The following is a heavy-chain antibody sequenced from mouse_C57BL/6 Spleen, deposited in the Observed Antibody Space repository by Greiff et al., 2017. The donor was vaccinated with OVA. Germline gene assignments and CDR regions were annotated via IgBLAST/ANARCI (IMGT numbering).Heavy chain of an antibody. CDR2: IYPGSGNT. D-gene: IGHD1-1*01. Sequence: QQRPGQGLEWIGWIYPGSGNTKYNEKFKGKATLTVDTSSSTAYMQLSSLTSEDSAVYFCARDGSSPYYFDYWGQGTTLTVSS. CDR3: ARDGSSPYYFDY. J-gene: IGHJ2*01. V-gene: IGHV1-84*01.